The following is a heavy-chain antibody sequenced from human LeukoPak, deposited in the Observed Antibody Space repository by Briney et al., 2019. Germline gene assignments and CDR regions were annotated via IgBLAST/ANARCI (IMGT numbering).Heavy chain of an antibody. CDR2: IYDSGNT. J-gene: IGHJ1*01. CDR3: AGRGRRYFRD. CDR1: GASISSDY. V-gene: IGHV4-59*08. Sequence: SETLSLTCTVSGASISSDYWSWIRQSPGKGLEWIGYIYDSGNTDYNPSLKSRVSISMNTSKNQFSLNLSFVTDADAAVYYCAGRGRRYFRDWGQGTLVTVSS.